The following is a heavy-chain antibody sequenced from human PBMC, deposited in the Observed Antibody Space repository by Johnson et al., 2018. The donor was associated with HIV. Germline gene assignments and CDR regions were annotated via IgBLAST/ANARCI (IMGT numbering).Heavy chain of an antibody. V-gene: IGHV3-30-3*01. CDR3: ARGPKEVVVVGATSAFDI. D-gene: IGHD2-15*01. Sequence: QVQLVESGGGVVQPGRSLRLSCAASGFTFSSYAMHWVRQAPGKGLEWVAVISYDGSNKYYADSVKGRFTISRDNSKNTLYLQMNSLRAEDTAVYYCARGPKEVVVVGATSAFDIWGQGTMVTVSS. CDR2: ISYDGSNK. CDR1: GFTFSSYA. J-gene: IGHJ3*02.